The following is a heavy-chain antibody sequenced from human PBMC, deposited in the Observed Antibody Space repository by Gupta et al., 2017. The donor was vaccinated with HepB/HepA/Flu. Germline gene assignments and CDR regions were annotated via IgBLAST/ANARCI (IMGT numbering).Heavy chain of an antibody. J-gene: IGHJ3*02. CDR1: GFSFDDYA. CDR3: AAEPGDLGYGVGGFDI. V-gene: IGHV3-43*02. CDR2: IRGDDGSK. D-gene: IGHD3-3*01. Sequence: VQVVESGGGVVQSGGSLRLSCAGSGFSFDDYAMHWVRQVPGKALEWVTYIRGDDGSKQYADSVKGRFTISRDNSKNSLYLEMNSLTTEDTALYYCAAEPGDLGYGVGGFDIWGQGTMVTVSS.